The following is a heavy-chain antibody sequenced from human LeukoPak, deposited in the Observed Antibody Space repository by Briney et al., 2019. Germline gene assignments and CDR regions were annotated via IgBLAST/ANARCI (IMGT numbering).Heavy chain of an antibody. V-gene: IGHV5-51*01. J-gene: IGHJ4*02. Sequence: GESLKISCKGSGYSFTGFWIAWVRQMPGKGLEWMGIIYPGDSDTRYSPPFEGQVTFSADKSISTAYLQWSSLKASDTAMYYCARGRYSGTYLSYFDYWAQGTLVTVSS. CDR1: GYSFTGFW. D-gene: IGHD1-26*01. CDR2: IYPGDSDT. CDR3: ARGRYSGTYLSYFDY.